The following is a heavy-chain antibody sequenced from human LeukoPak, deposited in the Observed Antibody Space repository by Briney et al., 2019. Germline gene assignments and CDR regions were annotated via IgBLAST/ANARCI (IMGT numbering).Heavy chain of an antibody. CDR3: ARDRGYCSSTSCSNYYYYYMDV. CDR2: INPSGGST. D-gene: IGHD2-2*01. V-gene: IGHV1-46*01. Sequence: ASVKVSCTASGYTFTSYYMHWVRQAPGQGLEWMGIINPSGGSTSYAQKFQGRVTMTRDMSTSTVYMELSSLRSEDTAVYYCARDRGYCSSTSCSNYYYYYMDVWGKGTTVTVSS. J-gene: IGHJ6*03. CDR1: GYTFTSYY.